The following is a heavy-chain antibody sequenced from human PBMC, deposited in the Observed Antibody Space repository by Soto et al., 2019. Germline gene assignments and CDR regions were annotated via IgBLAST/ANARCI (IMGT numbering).Heavy chain of an antibody. CDR3: ARGWRHTSGDLEY. V-gene: IGHV1-18*01. CDR2: IDTSNGNT. Sequence: QVQLVQSGAEVKKPGASVKVSCQASSYTFSYYRINWVRQAPGQGLEWMGWIDTSNGNTDYAQTFQDRVTMTADTSTSTTFMEVRSLRSDDTAVYHCARGWRHTSGDLEYWGQGTLVAVSS. CDR1: SYTFSYYR. D-gene: IGHD2-21*02. J-gene: IGHJ4*02.